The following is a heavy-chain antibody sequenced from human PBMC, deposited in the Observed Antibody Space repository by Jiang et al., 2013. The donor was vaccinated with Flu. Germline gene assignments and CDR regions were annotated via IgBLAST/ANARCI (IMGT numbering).Heavy chain of an antibody. CDR3: ARDYYYDSSGYYDGFDY. CDR2: IWYDGSNK. Sequence: APGKGLEWVAVIWYDGSNKYYADSVKGRFTISRDNSKNTLYLQMNSLRAEDTAVYYCARDYYYDSSGYYDGFDYWGQGTLVTVSS. V-gene: IGHV3-33*01. D-gene: IGHD3-22*01. J-gene: IGHJ4*02.